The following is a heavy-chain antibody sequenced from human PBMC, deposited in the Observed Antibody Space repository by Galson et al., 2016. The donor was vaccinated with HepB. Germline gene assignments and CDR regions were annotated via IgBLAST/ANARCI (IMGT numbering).Heavy chain of an antibody. CDR1: GGSFSGYF. V-gene: IGHV4-34*01. CDR3: ARGGTGYCSGSNCKSDYYYGMDV. CDR2: INRSGST. Sequence: SETLSLTCTLYGGSFSGYFWSWIRQSPGKGLEWIGEINRSGSTNYDPSLKSRVTISVDTSKNQFSLKLSSVTAADTAIYYCARGGTGYCSGSNCKSDYYYGMDVWGQGTTVTVSS. J-gene: IGHJ6*02. D-gene: IGHD2-15*01.